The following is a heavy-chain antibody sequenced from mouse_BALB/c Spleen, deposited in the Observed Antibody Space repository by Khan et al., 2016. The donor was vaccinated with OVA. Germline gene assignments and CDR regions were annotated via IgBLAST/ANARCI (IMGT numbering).Heavy chain of an antibody. D-gene: IGHD2-14*01. Sequence: QVQLKESGAELARPGASVKMSCKASGYTFTSYTIHWIKQRPGQGLEWIGYINPSSGYTNYNQKFKDKATLTADKSSTPAYMQLSSLTSDDSAVYYCAEDGAYYRNDGWFAYWGQGTLVTVSA. J-gene: IGHJ3*01. CDR3: AEDGAYYRNDGWFAY. CDR2: INPSSGYT. V-gene: IGHV1-4*01. CDR1: GYTFTSYT.